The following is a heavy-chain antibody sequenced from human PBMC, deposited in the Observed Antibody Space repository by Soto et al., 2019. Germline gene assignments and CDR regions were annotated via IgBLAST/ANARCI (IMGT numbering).Heavy chain of an antibody. D-gene: IGHD3-16*02. CDR2: ISSSSSTI. V-gene: IGHV3-48*01. J-gene: IGHJ6*03. CDR1: GFTFSSYS. Sequence: GGSLRLSCAASGFTFSSYSMNWVRQAPGKGLEWVSYISSSSSTIYYADSVKGRFTISRDNAKNSLYLQMNSLRAEDTAVYYCVVSTNYYYYYMDVWGKGTTVTVSS. CDR3: VVSTNYYYYYMDV.